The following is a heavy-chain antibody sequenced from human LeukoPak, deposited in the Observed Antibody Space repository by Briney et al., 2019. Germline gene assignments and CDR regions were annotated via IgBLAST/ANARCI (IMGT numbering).Heavy chain of an antibody. Sequence: SETLSLTCTVSGCSISSGYYCGWIRQPPGKGLEWIGSVYHSGSTYYNPSLKSRVTISTDKSKNQFSLKLTSVTAADTAVYYCGSQREWSLTEYHFDYWGQGTLVTVSS. D-gene: IGHD3-3*01. CDR1: GCSISSGYY. V-gene: IGHV4-38-2*02. J-gene: IGHJ4*02. CDR3: GSQREWSLTEYHFDY. CDR2: VYHSGST.